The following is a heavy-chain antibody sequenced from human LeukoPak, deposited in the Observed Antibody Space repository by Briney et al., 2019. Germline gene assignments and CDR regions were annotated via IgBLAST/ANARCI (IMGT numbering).Heavy chain of an antibody. D-gene: IGHD6-19*01. CDR2: TYYRSKWYN. J-gene: IGHJ6*02. Sequence: SQTLSLTCAISGDSVSSNSAAWNWIRQSPSRGLEWLGRTYYRSKWYNDYAVSVKSRITINPDTSKNQFSLQLNSVTPEDTAVYYCARAPRGGSGWSSYYYGMDVWGQGTTVTVSS. V-gene: IGHV6-1*01. CDR3: ARAPRGGSGWSSYYYGMDV. CDR1: GDSVSSNSAA.